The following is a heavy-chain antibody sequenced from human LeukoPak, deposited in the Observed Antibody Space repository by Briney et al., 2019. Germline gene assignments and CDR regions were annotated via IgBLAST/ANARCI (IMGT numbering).Heavy chain of an antibody. CDR3: ATRGIVGAIDYFDY. V-gene: IGHV3-30*02. J-gene: IGHJ4*02. D-gene: IGHD1-26*01. CDR2: IRYDGSNK. CDR1: GFTFSSYG. Sequence: PGGSLRLSCAASGFTFSSYGMHWVRQAPGKGLEWVAFIRYDGSNKYYADSVKGRFTIFRDNSKNTLYLQMNSLRAEDTAVYYCATRGIVGAIDYFDYWGQGTLVTVSS.